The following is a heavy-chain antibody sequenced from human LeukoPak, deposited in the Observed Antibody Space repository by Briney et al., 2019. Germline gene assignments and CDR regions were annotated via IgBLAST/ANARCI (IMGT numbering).Heavy chain of an antibody. CDR3: ASGRGTVTRFDY. D-gene: IGHD4-17*01. Sequence: SETLSLTCTVSGGSISSYYWSWIRQPPGKGLERIGYIYHSGSTNSNLSLKSRVTISVDTSKNQFSLKLSSVTAADTAVYYCASGRGTVTRFDYWGQGTLVTV. V-gene: IGHV4-59*08. CDR2: IYHSGST. CDR1: GGSISSYY. J-gene: IGHJ4*02.